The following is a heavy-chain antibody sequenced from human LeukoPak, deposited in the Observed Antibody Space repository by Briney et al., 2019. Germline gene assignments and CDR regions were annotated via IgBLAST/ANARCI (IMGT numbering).Heavy chain of an antibody. CDR2: INADGSAT. Sequence: PGGSLRLSCAASGFTFSSHWMHWVRQAPEKGLVGVSHINADGSATYYAASVKGRFTIFRDNARNTLYLQMHSLTAEDTGVYYCVRGALRDCSYTSCTRGNWFDPWGQGTLVTVSS. CDR1: GFTFSSHW. V-gene: IGHV3-74*01. J-gene: IGHJ5*02. D-gene: IGHD2-2*01. CDR3: VRGALRDCSYTSCTRGNWFDP.